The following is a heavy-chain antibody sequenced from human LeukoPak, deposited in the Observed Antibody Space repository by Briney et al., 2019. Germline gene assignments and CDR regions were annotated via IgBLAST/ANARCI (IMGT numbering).Heavy chain of an antibody. J-gene: IGHJ5*02. CDR2: ISTTGTAI. V-gene: IGHV3-11*01. CDR1: GFVFSDYY. D-gene: IGHD4-17*01. Sequence: GGSLRLSCAASGFVFSDYYMSWLRQAPGKGLEWVSYISTTGTAIYYADSVKGRFTISRDNAKNSLFLQMNSLKPEDTAVYYCARDPYGENVSDGGWFDPWGQGTLVTVSS. CDR3: ARDPYGENVSDGGWFDP.